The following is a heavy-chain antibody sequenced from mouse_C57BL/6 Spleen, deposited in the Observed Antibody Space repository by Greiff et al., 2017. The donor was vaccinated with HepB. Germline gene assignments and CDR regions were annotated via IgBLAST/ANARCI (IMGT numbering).Heavy chain of an antibody. V-gene: IGHV1-19*01. D-gene: IGHD2-4*01. J-gene: IGHJ4*01. Sequence: VQLQQSGPVLVKPGASVKMSCKASGYTFTDYYMNWVKQSHGKSLEWIGVINPYNGGTSYNQKFKGKATLTVDKSSSTAYMELNSLTSEDSAVYYCARYDYASYYAMDYWGQGTSVTVSS. CDR1: GYTFTDYY. CDR3: ARYDYASYYAMDY. CDR2: INPYNGGT.